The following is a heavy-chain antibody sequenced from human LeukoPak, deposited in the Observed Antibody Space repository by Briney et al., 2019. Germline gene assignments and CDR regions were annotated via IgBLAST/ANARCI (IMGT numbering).Heavy chain of an antibody. D-gene: IGHD3-22*01. Sequence: GGSLRLSCAASGFTVSSNYMSWVRQAPGKGLEWVSVIYSGGSTYYADSVKGRFTISRDNSKNTLYLQMNSLRAEDTAVYYCARLFTYYYDSSGPDYWGQGTLVTVSS. CDR3: ARLFTYYYDSSGPDY. CDR2: IYSGGST. J-gene: IGHJ4*02. CDR1: GFTVSSNY. V-gene: IGHV3-53*01.